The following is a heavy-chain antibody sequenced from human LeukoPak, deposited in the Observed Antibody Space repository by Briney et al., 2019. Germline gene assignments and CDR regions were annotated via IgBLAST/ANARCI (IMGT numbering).Heavy chain of an antibody. D-gene: IGHD6-19*01. J-gene: IGHJ4*02. V-gene: IGHV3-33*08. CDR1: GFTFSSHW. CDR2: IWYDGSNK. Sequence: GGSLRLSCADSGFTFSSHWMHWVRQAPGKGLEWVAVIWYDGSNKYYADSVRGRFTISRDNSKNTLYLQMNSLRAEDTAVYYCAADSSGWFYFDYWGQGTLVTVSS. CDR3: AADSSGWFYFDY.